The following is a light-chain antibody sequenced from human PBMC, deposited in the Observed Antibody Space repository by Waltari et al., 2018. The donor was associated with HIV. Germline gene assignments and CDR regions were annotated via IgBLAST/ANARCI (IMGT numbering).Light chain of an antibody. CDR3: QQYYSTPT. V-gene: IGKV4-1*01. Sequence: DIVLTQSPETLSVSLGERAAIHCKSGESVLSSSNNVNYFAWYQQRPGQPPTLLFSEASSRSSGVPARSTASGSRTDFTLTIDDLQADDVAVYFCQQYYSTPTFGRGTQLV. CDR2: EAS. J-gene: IGKJ5*01. CDR1: ESVLSSSNNVNY.